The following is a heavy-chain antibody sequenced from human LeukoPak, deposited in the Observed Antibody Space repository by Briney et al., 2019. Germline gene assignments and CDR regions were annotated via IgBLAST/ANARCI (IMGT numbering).Heavy chain of an antibody. Sequence: GGSLRLSCAASGFTFSDYYMSWVRQAPGKGLEWVSGVTGSGGSTYYADSVKGRFTISRDNSKNTLYLQMNSLRAEDTAVYYCAKDLSGVQLWSWGQGTLVTVSS. CDR2: VTGSGGST. D-gene: IGHD5-18*01. CDR3: AKDLSGVQLWS. V-gene: IGHV3-23*01. J-gene: IGHJ5*02. CDR1: GFTFSDYY.